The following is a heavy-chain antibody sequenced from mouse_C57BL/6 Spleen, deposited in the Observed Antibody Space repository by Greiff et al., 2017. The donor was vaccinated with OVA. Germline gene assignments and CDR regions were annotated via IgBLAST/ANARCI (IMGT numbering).Heavy chain of an antibody. CDR3: ARGQLRRYYAMDY. CDR1: GYAFSSSW. CDR2: IYPGDGDT. D-gene: IGHD3-2*02. V-gene: IGHV1-82*01. J-gene: IGHJ4*01. Sequence: VQLQQSGPELVKPGASVKISCKASGYAFSSSWMHWVKQRPGKGLEWIGRIYPGDGDTNYNGKFKGKATLTADKSSSTAYMQLSSLTSEDSAVYCGARGQLRRYYAMDYWGQGTSVTVAS.